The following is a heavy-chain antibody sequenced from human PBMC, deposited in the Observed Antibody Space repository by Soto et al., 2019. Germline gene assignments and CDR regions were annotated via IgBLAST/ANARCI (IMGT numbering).Heavy chain of an antibody. CDR2: IIPILGIA. V-gene: IGHV1-69*02. J-gene: IGHJ4*02. CDR3: ARFNNYDSSGYYSGLVY. CDR1: GGTFSSYT. Sequence: QVQLVQSGAEVKKPGSSVKVSCKASGGTFSSYTISWVRQAPGQGLEWMGRIIPILGIANYAQKFQGRVTITADKSTSTAYMELSSLRSEDTAVYYCARFNNYDSSGYYSGLVYWGQGTLVTVSS. D-gene: IGHD3-22*01.